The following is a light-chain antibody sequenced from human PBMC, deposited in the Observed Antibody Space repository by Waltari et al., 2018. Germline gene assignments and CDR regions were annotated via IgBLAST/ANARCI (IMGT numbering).Light chain of an antibody. V-gene: IGKV3-15*01. CDR3: QQYNKWPPLYT. CDR2: ATS. J-gene: IGKJ2*01. CDR1: QSISSN. Sequence: EIVMTQSPATLSMSPGERATLSCMASQSISSNLAWYQQRPGQAPRLLIYATSTTATGIPVKFSGSGSGTEFTLTISDLQPEDFAVYYCQQYNKWPPLYTFGQGTKLDIK.